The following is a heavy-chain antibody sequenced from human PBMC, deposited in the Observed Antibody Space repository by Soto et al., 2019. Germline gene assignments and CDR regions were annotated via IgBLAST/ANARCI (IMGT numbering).Heavy chain of an antibody. D-gene: IGHD4-17*01. Sequence: EVQLVESGGGLVQPGGSLRLSCAASGFTFSTYWMNWVRQAPGKGLVCVSRIKSDGSTTSYADSVKGRFTISRDNAKNTLYLQMDSLRAEDTAVYYRVTGDYGGKNYWGQGTLVTVSS. CDR3: VTGDYGGKNY. V-gene: IGHV3-74*01. CDR2: IKSDGSTT. J-gene: IGHJ4*02. CDR1: GFTFSTYW.